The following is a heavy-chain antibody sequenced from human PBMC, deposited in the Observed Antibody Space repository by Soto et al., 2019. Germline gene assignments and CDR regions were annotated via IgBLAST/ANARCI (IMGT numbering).Heavy chain of an antibody. Sequence: PSETLSLTCTVSGGSISSGGYYWSWIRQHPGKGLEWIGYIYYSGSTYYNPSLKSRVTISVDTSKNQFSLKLSSVTAADTAVYYCARGSLVVPAANFDPWGQGTLVTVSS. CDR1: GGSISSGGYY. CDR2: IYYSGST. V-gene: IGHV4-31*03. J-gene: IGHJ5*02. CDR3: ARGSLVVPAANFDP. D-gene: IGHD2-2*01.